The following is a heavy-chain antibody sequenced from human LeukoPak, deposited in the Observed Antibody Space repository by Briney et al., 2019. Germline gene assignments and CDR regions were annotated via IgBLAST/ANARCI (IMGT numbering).Heavy chain of an antibody. J-gene: IGHJ4*02. CDR2: INTNTGNP. D-gene: IGHD5-18*01. CDR3: ARRSGYSYGRWDFDY. V-gene: IGHV7-4-1*02. Sequence: ASVKVSYKASGYSFTTYGIYWVRQAPGQGLERMGWINTNTGNPTYAQGFTGRFVFSLDTSVSTAYLQISSLKAEDTAVYYCARRSGYSYGRWDFDYWGQGTLVTVSS. CDR1: GYSFTTYG.